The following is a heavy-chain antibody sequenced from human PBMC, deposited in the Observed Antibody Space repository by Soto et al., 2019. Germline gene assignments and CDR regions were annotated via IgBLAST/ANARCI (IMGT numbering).Heavy chain of an antibody. D-gene: IGHD6-19*01. CDR1: GFTFSSYG. CDR2: ISYDGSNK. Sequence: QVQLVESGGGVVQPGRSLRLSCAASGFTFSSYGMHWVRQAPGKGLEWVAVISYDGSNKYYAYSVKGRFTILRDNSKNTVYPQMNSLRAEDTAVYYCARDRYSSGTRYFDYWGQGTLVTVSS. J-gene: IGHJ4*02. V-gene: IGHV3-30*03. CDR3: ARDRYSSGTRYFDY.